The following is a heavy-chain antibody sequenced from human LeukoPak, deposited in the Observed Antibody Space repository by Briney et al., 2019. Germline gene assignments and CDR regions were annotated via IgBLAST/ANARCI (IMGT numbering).Heavy chain of an antibody. J-gene: IGHJ4*02. V-gene: IGHV4-59*01. CDR3: ARGSITAAGGY. D-gene: IGHD6-13*01. CDR1: GGSISGYY. CDR2: IYYSGSA. Sequence: PSETLSLTCTVSGGSISGYYWSWIRQPPGKGLEWIGYIYYSGSANYNPSLKSRVTISVDTSKNQFSLKLSSVTAADTAVYYCARGSITAAGGYWGQGTLVTVSS.